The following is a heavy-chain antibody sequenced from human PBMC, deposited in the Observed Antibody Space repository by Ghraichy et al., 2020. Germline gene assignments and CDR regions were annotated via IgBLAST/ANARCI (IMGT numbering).Heavy chain of an antibody. J-gene: IGHJ3*02. Sequence: ETLSLTCTVSGGSISSYYWSWIRQPPGKGLEWIGYIYYSGSTNYNPSLKSRVTISVDTSKNQFSLKLSSVTAADTAVYYCARTSASEDAFDIWGQGTMVTVSS. CDR1: GGSISSYY. CDR2: IYYSGST. D-gene: IGHD1-14*01. CDR3: ARTSASEDAFDI. V-gene: IGHV4-59*01.